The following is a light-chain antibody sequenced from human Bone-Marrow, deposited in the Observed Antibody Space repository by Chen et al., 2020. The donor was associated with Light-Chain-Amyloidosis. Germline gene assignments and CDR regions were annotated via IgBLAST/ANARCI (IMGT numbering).Light chain of an antibody. CDR3: QVWDRSSDRPV. CDR2: DDS. J-gene: IGLJ3*02. Sequence: SYVLTQPSSVSVAPGQTATNACGGNNIVSTSVHWYQQTPGQAPLLVVYDDSDRPSGIPERLSGSNSGNTATLTISRVEAGDEADYYCQVWDRSSDRPVFGGGPKLTVL. CDR1: NIVSTS. V-gene: IGLV3-21*02.